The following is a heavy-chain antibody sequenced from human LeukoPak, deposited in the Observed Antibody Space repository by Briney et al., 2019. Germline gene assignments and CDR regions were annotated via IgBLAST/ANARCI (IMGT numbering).Heavy chain of an antibody. J-gene: IGHJ6*03. D-gene: IGHD6-13*01. V-gene: IGHV3-23*01. CDR3: AKDHSVSDYSSSWYWYYYYMDV. Sequence: GGSLRLSCAAPGFTFSNYAMSWVRQAPGKGLEWVSSIKHSDYRTWYADSVKGRFTISRDNSKNTLYLQMNSLRAEDTAVYYCAKDHSVSDYSSSWYWYYYYMDVWGKGTTVTVSS. CDR1: GFTFSNYA. CDR2: IKHSDYRT.